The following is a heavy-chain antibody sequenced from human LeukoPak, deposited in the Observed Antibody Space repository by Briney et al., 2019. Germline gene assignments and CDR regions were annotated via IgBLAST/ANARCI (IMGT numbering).Heavy chain of an antibody. J-gene: IGHJ4*02. CDR1: GSSISGSYY. V-gene: IGHV4-38-2*01. Sequence: SETLSLTCAVSGSSISGSYYGAWIQQPPGKGLEWIATISHSGSTYYNPSLKSRVTISVDMSQNQHSLRLNSVTVADTAVYFCARVNTVMATFDYWGQVTPVTVSS. D-gene: IGHD5-24*01. CDR2: ISHSGST. CDR3: ARVNTVMATFDY.